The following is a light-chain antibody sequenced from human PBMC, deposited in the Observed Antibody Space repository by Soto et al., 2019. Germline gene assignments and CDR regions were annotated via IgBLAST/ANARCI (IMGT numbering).Light chain of an antibody. Sequence: EIVLTQSPATPSLSPGERATLSCRASQTIASRYLAWYQHQPGQAPMLLIYRTFARAPGIPDRFSGGGSGTDFTLTISRLESEDFAVYYCQQYDTSPPTFGQGTRLEIK. J-gene: IGKJ5*01. V-gene: IGKV3-20*01. CDR2: RTF. CDR1: QTIASRY. CDR3: QQYDTSPPT.